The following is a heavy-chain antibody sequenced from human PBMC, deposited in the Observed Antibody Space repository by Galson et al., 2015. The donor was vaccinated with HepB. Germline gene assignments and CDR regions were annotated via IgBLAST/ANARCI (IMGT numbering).Heavy chain of an antibody. V-gene: IGHV1-18*04. Sequence: SVKVSCKASGYTFTSNGISWVRQTPRQGLEWLGWISSYGGNTKYAQKYQGRITLTRDTSTSTAYLGLRSLRSDDTAVYYCARDRDYRFDFWGQGTLVTVSS. CDR2: ISSYGGNT. D-gene: IGHD4/OR15-4a*01. J-gene: IGHJ4*02. CDR3: ARDRDYRFDF. CDR1: GYTFTSNG.